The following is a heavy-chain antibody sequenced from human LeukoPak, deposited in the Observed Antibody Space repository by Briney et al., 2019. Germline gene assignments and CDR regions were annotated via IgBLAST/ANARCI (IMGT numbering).Heavy chain of an antibody. CDR1: GFTFSTYW. V-gene: IGHV3-7*03. Sequence: GGSLRLSCAASGFTFSTYWMTWVRQAPGKGLEWVANIKEDGSEKYYVDSVKGRFTISRDNAKNSLYLQMNSLRAEDTALYYCARCPCTYGSTSFDNWGQGTMVTVSS. D-gene: IGHD2-8*01. CDR2: IKEDGSEK. J-gene: IGHJ3*02. CDR3: ARCPCTYGSTSFDN.